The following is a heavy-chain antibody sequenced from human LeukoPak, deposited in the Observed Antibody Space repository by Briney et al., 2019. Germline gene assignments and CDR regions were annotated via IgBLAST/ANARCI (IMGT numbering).Heavy chain of an antibody. J-gene: IGHJ5*02. Sequence: GASVKVSCKASGGTFSSYAISWVRQAPGQGLEWMGRIIPILGIANYAQKFQGRVTITADKSTSTAYMELSSLRSEDTAVYYCARMYQQRLGELYIDPWGQGTLVTVSS. D-gene: IGHD3-16*01. CDR2: IIPILGIA. CDR3: ARMYQQRLGELYIDP. V-gene: IGHV1-69*04. CDR1: GGTFSSYA.